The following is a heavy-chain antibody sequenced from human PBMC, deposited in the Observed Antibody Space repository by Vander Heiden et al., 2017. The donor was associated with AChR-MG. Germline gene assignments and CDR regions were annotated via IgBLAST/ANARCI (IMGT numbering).Heavy chain of an antibody. V-gene: IGHV3-23*01. J-gene: IGHJ4*02. CDR1: GCTFSSYA. CDR3: AKGGGSKSFDY. Sequence: EVQLWESGGGLVQSGGSLRLSCAASGCTFSSYARNGVRQAPGKGLEWVSGISGSGGSTSYADSVKGRFTISRDNSKNTLYLQMNSLRAEDTAVYYCAKGGGSKSFDYWGQGTLVTVSS. CDR2: ISGSGGST. D-gene: IGHD1-26*01.